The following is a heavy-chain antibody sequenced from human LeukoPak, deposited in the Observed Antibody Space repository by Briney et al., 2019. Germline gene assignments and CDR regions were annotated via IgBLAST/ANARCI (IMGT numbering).Heavy chain of an antibody. V-gene: IGHV1-18*01. CDR2: ISAYNGNT. CDR1: GYTFTSYA. J-gene: IGHJ6*03. Sequence: ASVKVSCKASGYTFTSYAMNWVRQAPGQGLEWMGWISAYNGNTDYAQKFQGRVTMTTDTSTSTAYMEVRSLRSDDTAVYYCARDVNSWNFGYYYYYMDVWGKGTTVTVSS. D-gene: IGHD1-7*01. CDR3: ARDVNSWNFGYYYYYMDV.